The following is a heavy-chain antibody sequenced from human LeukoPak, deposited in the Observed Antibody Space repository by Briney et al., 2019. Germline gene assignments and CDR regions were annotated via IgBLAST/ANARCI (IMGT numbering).Heavy chain of an antibody. D-gene: IGHD3-22*01. V-gene: IGHV4-38-2*02. Sequence: PSETLSLTCTVSGGSISSYYWSWIRQPPGKGLEWIGSIYHSGSTYYNPSLKSRVTISVDTSKNQFSLKLSSVTAADTAVYYCARDVLIISTYYYDSSGYYGFDYWGQGTLVTVSS. CDR3: ARDVLIISTYYYDSSGYYGFDY. J-gene: IGHJ4*02. CDR2: IYHSGST. CDR1: GGSISSYY.